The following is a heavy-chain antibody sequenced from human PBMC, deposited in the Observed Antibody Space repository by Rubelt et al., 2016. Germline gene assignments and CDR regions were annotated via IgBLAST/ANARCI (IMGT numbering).Heavy chain of an antibody. Sequence: QVQLQESGPGLVKPSETLSLTCTVSGGSISSYYWSWIRQPPGKGLEWIGYIYYSGSTNYHPPLTSRVTISVDTSKNQCSLKLSSVTAADTAVYYCARAGYEVWGSYSVYWGQGTLVTVSS. CDR3: ARAGYEVWGSYSVY. CDR1: GGSISSYY. V-gene: IGHV4-59*01. D-gene: IGHD1-26*01. J-gene: IGHJ4*02. CDR2: IYYSGST.